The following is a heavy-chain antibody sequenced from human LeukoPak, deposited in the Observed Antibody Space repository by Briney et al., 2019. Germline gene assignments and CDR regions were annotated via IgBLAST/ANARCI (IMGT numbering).Heavy chain of an antibody. CDR3: AREGDAFDI. J-gene: IGHJ3*02. CDR2: IYTSGCT. Sequence: LQTLSLICTVSGGSISSYYWSWIRQPAGKGLEWIGRIYTSGCTIYNPSLKSRVTISVDKSKNQFSLKLSSVTAADTAVYYCAREGDAFDIWGQGTMVPVSS. V-gene: IGHV4-4*07. CDR1: GGSISSYY.